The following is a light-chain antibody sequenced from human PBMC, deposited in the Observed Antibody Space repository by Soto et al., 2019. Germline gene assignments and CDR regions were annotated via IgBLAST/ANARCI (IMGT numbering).Light chain of an antibody. J-gene: IGLJ2*01. V-gene: IGLV2-14*03. Sequence: QSALTQPASVSGSPGQSITISCTGTSTDIGTYKYVSWYQQHPGKAPKLVIYDVLNRPSGVSSRFSGSKSGNTASLTISGLQDEDDADYYCCSYTTSTGVIFGGGTKLTVL. CDR3: CSYTTSTGVI. CDR2: DVL. CDR1: STDIGTYKY.